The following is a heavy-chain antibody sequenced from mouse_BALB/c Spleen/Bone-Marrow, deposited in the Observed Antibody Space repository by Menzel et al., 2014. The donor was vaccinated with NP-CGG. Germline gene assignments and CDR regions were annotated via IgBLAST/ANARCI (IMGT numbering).Heavy chain of an antibody. CDR3: ASYDGYSWFAY. CDR1: GYTFTSYW. J-gene: IGHJ3*01. D-gene: IGHD2-3*01. Sequence: VQPQQSGAELVRPGASVKLSCKASGYTFTSYWMNWVKQRPEQGLEWIGRIDPYDSETHYNQKFKDKAILTVDKSSSTAYMQLSSLTSEDSAVYYCASYDGYSWFAYWGQGTLVTVSA. V-gene: IGHV1-74*01. CDR2: IDPYDSET.